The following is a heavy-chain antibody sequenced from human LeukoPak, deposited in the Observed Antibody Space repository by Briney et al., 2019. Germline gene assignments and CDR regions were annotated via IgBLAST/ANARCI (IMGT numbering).Heavy chain of an antibody. CDR1: GGSMSNYH. CDR3: ARDHVVVGSTTSFFDY. J-gene: IGHJ4*02. V-gene: IGHV4-4*07. D-gene: IGHD3-22*01. Sequence: SETLSLSCTVSGGSMSNYHWTWIRQPPGEGLEWIRRIYTNGHTNYSPSLRSRVTMSVDTSKNQFSLKVRFVTAADTAVYFCARDHVVVGSTTSFFDYWGQGILVTVSS. CDR2: IYTNGHT.